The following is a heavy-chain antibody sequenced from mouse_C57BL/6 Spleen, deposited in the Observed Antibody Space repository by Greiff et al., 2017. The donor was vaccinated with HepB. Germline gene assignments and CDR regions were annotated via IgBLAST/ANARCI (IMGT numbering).Heavy chain of an antibody. Sequence: VQLVESGGGLVKPGGSLKLSCAASGFTFSDYGMHWVREAPEKGLEWVAYISSCSSTIYYADTVKGRFTISRDNAKNTLFLQMTSLRSEDTAMYYCARMEHTYYGNYVYWGQGTTLTVSS. D-gene: IGHD2-10*01. J-gene: IGHJ2*01. CDR2: ISSCSSTI. CDR1: GFTFSDYG. CDR3: ARMEHTYYGNYVY. V-gene: IGHV5-17*01.